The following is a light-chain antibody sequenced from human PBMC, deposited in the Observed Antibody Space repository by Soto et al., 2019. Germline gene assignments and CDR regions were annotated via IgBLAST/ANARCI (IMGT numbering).Light chain of an antibody. CDR1: QSVRSSY. CDR3: QQYDSAPRT. CDR2: GAS. V-gene: IGKV3-20*01. Sequence: EIVVTQSPGTLSLSPGERATLSCRASQSVRSSYLAWYQQKPGQAPRLLIYGASSRATAIPDRFSGSGSGTDFTLTISRLEPEDFAVYSCQQYDSAPRTFGQGTKVEI. J-gene: IGKJ1*01.